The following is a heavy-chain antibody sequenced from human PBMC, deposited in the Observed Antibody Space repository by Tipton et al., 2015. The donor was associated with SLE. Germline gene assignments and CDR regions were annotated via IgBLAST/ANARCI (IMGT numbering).Heavy chain of an antibody. Sequence: TLSLTCTVSGGSISGRDYHWTWIRQHPGKGLEWIGEINHSGSTNYNPSLKSRVTISVDTSKNQFSLKLSSVTAADTAVYYCARLGARGIVVVAATYYFDYWGQGTLVTVSS. CDR2: INHSGST. V-gene: IGHV4-34*01. CDR3: ARLGARGIVVVAATYYFDY. J-gene: IGHJ4*02. D-gene: IGHD2-15*01. CDR1: GGSISGRDYH.